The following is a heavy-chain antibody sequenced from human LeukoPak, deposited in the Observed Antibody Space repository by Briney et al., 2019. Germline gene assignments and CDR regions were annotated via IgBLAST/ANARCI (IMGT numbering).Heavy chain of an antibody. D-gene: IGHD2-15*01. Sequence: SVKVSCKASGGALNSFAISWVRQAPGQGLEWMGGIIPIFGTANFAQKFQGGVTITADESTNTAYMELSSLRSEDTAVYYCASRYCSDGRCDSSYYYYYGMDVWGQGTTVTVSS. J-gene: IGHJ6*02. V-gene: IGHV1-69*13. CDR3: ASRYCSDGRCDSSYYYYYGMDV. CDR1: GGALNSFA. CDR2: IIPIFGTA.